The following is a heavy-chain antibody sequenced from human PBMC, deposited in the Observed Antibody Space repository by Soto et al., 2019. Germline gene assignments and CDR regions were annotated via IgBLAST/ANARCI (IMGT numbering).Heavy chain of an antibody. CDR1: GGSISTYY. D-gene: IGHD2-2*01. V-gene: IGHV4-59*01. J-gene: IGHJ4*02. Sequence: PSETLSLTCTVSGGSISTYYWSWIRQPPGKGLEWIGYISYSGSTNYNPSLKSRVTISVDTSKNQFSLKLSSMTAADTAVYYCARGMCSSSTCNAGVFEYWGQGTLVTVSS. CDR3: ARGMCSSSTCNAGVFEY. CDR2: ISYSGST.